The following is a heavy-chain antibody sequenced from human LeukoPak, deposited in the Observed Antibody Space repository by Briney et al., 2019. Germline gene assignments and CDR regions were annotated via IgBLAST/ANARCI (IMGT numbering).Heavy chain of an antibody. CDR3: ARERELGGRYYFDS. V-gene: IGHV4-34*01. Sequence: SETLSLTCAVYGGSFSGYYWSWIRQPPGKGLEWIGEINHSGSTNYNPSLKSRVTISVDTSKNQFSLKLSSVTAADTARYYCARERELGGRYYFDSWGQGTVVTVSS. J-gene: IGHJ4*02. CDR1: GGSFSGYY. CDR2: INHSGST. D-gene: IGHD3-16*01.